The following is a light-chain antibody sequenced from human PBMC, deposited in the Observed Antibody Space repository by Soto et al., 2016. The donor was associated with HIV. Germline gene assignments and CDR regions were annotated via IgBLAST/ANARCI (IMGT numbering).Light chain of an antibody. V-gene: IGLV3-21*03. CDR2: DDS. J-gene: IGLJ2*01. Sequence: SYVLTQPPSVSVAPGKTARITCGGNNIGNKAVHWYQQKPGQAPVLVVYDDSHRPSGIPERFSGSNSGHTATLIISRVEAGSEADYYCQVWDTSSDVVFGGGTKLTVL. CDR1: NIGNKA. CDR3: QVWDTSSDVV.